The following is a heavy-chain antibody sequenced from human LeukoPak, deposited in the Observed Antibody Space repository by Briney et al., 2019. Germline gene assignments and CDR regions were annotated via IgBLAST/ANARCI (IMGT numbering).Heavy chain of an antibody. CDR2: INPIFSTA. J-gene: IGHJ3*02. CDR1: GGTFSSYA. CDR3: ARDYHLERATIHDAFDI. D-gene: IGHD5-24*01. V-gene: IGHV1-69*13. Sequence: ASVKVSCKASGGTFSSYAISWVRQAPGQGLEWMGGINPIFSTANYAQKFQGRVTITADESTSTAYMELSSLRSEDTAVYYCARDYHLERATIHDAFDIWGQGTMVTVSS.